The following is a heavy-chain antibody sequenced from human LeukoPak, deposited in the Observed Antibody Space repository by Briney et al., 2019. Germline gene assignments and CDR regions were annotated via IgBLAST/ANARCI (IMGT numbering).Heavy chain of an antibody. D-gene: IGHD4-17*01. Sequence: PSETLSLTCTVSGGPLSSDSYYWSWIRQPAGKGLEWIGRVYSSGSTNYNPSLESRVTISVDTSNNQFSLKLRSVTASDTAVYYCASRNLWAPVTDSWGQGTLVTVSS. V-gene: IGHV4-61*02. J-gene: IGHJ5*01. CDR1: GGPLSSDSYY. CDR2: VYSSGST. CDR3: ASRNLWAPVTDS.